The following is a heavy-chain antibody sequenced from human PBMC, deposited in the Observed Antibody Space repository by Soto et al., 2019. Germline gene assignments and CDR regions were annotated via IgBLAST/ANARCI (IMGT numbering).Heavy chain of an antibody. Sequence: EVQVVESGGDLVEPGGSLRLSCVTSGFMFSSAWMSWVRQGPGKGLEWVARIKSKNDGGAADYAAPVNGRFSISRDDSKSTVYLQRNSLRAEDTALYYCAEGWNDFWGQGTLVTVSS. CDR2: IKSKNDGGAA. CDR1: GFMFSSAW. D-gene: IGHD1-1*01. J-gene: IGHJ4*02. V-gene: IGHV3-15*01. CDR3: AEGWNDF.